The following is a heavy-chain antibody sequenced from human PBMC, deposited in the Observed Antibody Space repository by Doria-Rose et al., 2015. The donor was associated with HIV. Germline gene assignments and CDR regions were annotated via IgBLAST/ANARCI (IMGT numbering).Heavy chain of an antibody. J-gene: IGHJ4*02. CDR2: TYYTGTS. CDR1: GASVSSRGYY. D-gene: IGHD3-3*01. V-gene: IGHV4-31*03. Sequence: QVQLQESGPGLVTPSATLPLTCSVSGASVSSRGYYWNWIRPVPGKGLESLGYTYYTGTSDYSPSLKSRLNMAVDTSKNQFSLKLSFVTVADTAVYYCARMGSYRELDYWGQGALVSVSA. CDR3: ARMGSYRELDY.